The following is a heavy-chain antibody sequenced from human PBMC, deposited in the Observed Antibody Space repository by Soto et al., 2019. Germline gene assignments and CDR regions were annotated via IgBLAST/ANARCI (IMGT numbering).Heavy chain of an antibody. CDR3: AKNQGVELVPLATVDWFDP. J-gene: IGHJ5*02. CDR2: ISGSGFKK. D-gene: IGHD1-26*01. Sequence: GGSLRLFCAASGFIFENFGMSWVRQAPGKGLEWISSISGSGFKKYYADSVKGRFTISRDNSKSTVYLELNNLSAEDTAVYHCAKNQGVELVPLATVDWFDPWGQGSVVTVSS. V-gene: IGHV3-23*01. CDR1: GFIFENFG.